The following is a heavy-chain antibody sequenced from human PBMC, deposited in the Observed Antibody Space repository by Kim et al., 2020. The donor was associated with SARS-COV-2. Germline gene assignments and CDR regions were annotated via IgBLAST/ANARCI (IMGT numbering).Heavy chain of an antibody. CDR3: TRDLHREYYYYGTDV. CDR2: INGDGSRI. CDR1: GFTFSRQW. Sequence: GGSLRLSCGASGFTFSRQWMHWVRQAPGKGLVWVSSINGDGSRITYADSVKGRFTISRDNAKNTLYLQMNSLRAEDTAVYFCTRDLHREYYYYGTDVWGQGTTVTVSS. V-gene: IGHV3-74*01. J-gene: IGHJ6*02.